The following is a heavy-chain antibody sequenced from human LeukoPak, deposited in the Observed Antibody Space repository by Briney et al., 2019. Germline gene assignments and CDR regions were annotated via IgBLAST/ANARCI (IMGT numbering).Heavy chain of an antibody. V-gene: IGHV3-30-3*01. J-gene: IGHJ6*03. Sequence: GGSLRLSCAASGFTFSSYAMHWVRQAPGKGLEWVAVISYDGSNKYYADSVKGRFTISRDNSKNTLYLQMNSLRAEDTAVYYCARDNYDFWSGYSTLPMDVWGKGTTVTVSS. CDR2: ISYDGSNK. D-gene: IGHD3-3*01. CDR3: ARDNYDFWSGYSTLPMDV. CDR1: GFTFSSYA.